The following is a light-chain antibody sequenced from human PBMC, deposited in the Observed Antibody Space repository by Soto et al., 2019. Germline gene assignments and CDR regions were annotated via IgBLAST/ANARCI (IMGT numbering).Light chain of an antibody. CDR3: QSYDGSVV. V-gene: IGLV1-40*01. CDR1: SSNIGAGYD. J-gene: IGLJ2*01. CDR2: ANT. Sequence: QSVLTQPPSVSGAPGQRVTISCTGSSSNIGAGYDVHWYQQLPGTAPKLLIYANTNRPSGVPDRFSGSNSGTSASLAITGLQAEAEADYYCQSYDGSVVFGGGTKLTVL.